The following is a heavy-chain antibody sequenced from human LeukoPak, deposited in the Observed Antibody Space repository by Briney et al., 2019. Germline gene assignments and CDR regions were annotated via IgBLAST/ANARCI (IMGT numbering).Heavy chain of an antibody. V-gene: IGHV4-34*01. J-gene: IGHJ4*02. Sequence: SETRSLTCAVYGGSFSGYYWGWIRQPPGKGLEWIGEINHSGSTNYNPSLKSRVTISVDTSKNQFSLKLSSVTAADTAVYYCARANGYSHGGFDYWGQGTLVTVSS. CDR2: INHSGST. D-gene: IGHD5-18*01. CDR3: ARANGYSHGGFDY. CDR1: GGSFSGYY.